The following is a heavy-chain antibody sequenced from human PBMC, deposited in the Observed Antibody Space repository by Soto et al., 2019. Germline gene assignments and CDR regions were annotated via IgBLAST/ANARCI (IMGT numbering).Heavy chain of an antibody. D-gene: IGHD2-15*01. CDR1: GGSISSGGYY. CDR3: ARDPKGYCSGGSCYYEDWFDP. Sequence: PSETLSLTCTVSGGSISSGGYYWSWIRQHPGKGLEWIGYIYYSGSTYYNQSLKSRVTISVDTSKNQSSLKLSSVTAADTAVYYCARDPKGYCSGGSCYYEDWFDPWGQGTLVTVSS. V-gene: IGHV4-31*03. CDR2: IYYSGST. J-gene: IGHJ5*02.